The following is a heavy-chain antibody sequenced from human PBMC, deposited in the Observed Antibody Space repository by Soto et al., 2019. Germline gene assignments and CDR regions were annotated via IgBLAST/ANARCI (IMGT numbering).Heavy chain of an antibody. D-gene: IGHD5-18*01. J-gene: IGHJ4*02. V-gene: IGHV3-33*01. CDR2: IWYDGSNK. CDR3: GRDGALGDTAVVDS. Sequence: QVQLVESGGGVVQPGKSLRLSCAASGFTFSTYGMHWVRQAPGKGLEWVAVIWYDGSNKYHGDSLKGRFTISRDNSKNTLYLQINNLRAEDTAVYYWGRDGALGDTAVVDSWGQGTRVSVSS. CDR1: GFTFSTYG.